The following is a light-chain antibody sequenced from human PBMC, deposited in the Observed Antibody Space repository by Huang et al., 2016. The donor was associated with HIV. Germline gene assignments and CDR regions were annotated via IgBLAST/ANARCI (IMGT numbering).Light chain of an antibody. Sequence: DIQMTPSPSSLSASVGDRVTIICRASQGISKSLAWYQQKPWKAPKLLLYATSKLESGGPSRSRDSGSGTHYTLTISTLQPEDLATYYCQQYQSVPWTFGQGTKVAI. CDR2: ATS. V-gene: IGKV1-NL1*01. J-gene: IGKJ1*01. CDR3: QQYQSVPWT. CDR1: QGISKS.